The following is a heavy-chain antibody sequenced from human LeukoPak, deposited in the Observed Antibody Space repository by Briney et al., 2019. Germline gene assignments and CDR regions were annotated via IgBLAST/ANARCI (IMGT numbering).Heavy chain of an antibody. CDR2: IANDGRDK. Sequence: PGGSLRLSCAAFGFTFSSHRMHWVRQDPGKGLEWVAVIANDGRDKKYADSVKGRFTISRDNSKSTLYLEMNDLRAEDTAVYYCAKDGRVAAAAYYFDYWGQGTLATVSS. J-gene: IGHJ4*02. CDR3: AKDGRVAAAAYYFDY. CDR1: GFTFSSHR. V-gene: IGHV3-30*18. D-gene: IGHD6-13*01.